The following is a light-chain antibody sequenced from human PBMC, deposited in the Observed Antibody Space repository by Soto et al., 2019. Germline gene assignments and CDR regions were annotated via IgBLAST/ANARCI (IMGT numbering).Light chain of an antibody. J-gene: IGLJ2*01. V-gene: IGLV2-14*01. CDR3: SSYTSIVTLV. Sequence: QSALAQPASVSGSPGQSITISCTGTSSDVGAYNYASWYQQHPGKAPKLIIYEVSNRPSGVSNRFSGSKSGNTASLTISGLQAEDEADYYCSSYTSIVTLVFGGGTK. CDR1: SSDVGAYNY. CDR2: EVS.